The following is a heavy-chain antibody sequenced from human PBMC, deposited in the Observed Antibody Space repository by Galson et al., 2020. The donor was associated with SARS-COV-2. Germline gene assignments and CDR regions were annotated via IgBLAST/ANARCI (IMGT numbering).Heavy chain of an antibody. CDR3: AKDYDYVWGRGGAVDGMDV. J-gene: IGHJ6*02. Sequence: GGSLRLSCAASGFTFDDYAMHWVRQAPGKGLEWVSGISWNSGSIGYADSVKGRFTISRDNAKNSLYLQMNSLRAEDTALYYCAKDYDYVWGRGGAVDGMDVGGQGTTVTVAS. CDR1: GFTFDDYA. D-gene: IGHD3-16*01. CDR2: ISWNSGSI. V-gene: IGHV3-9*01.